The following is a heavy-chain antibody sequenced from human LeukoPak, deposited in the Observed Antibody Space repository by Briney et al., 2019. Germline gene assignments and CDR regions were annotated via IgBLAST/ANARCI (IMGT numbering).Heavy chain of an antibody. CDR3: ARDAGYGYDRFDY. V-gene: IGHV3-21*01. Sequence: GGSLRLSCAASGFTLSNYWMTWVRQAPGKGLEWVSSISSGSSYIYYADSVKGRFTISRDNAQNSLYLQMNRLGVEDTAVYYCARDAGYGYDRFDYWGQGTQVTVSS. CDR1: GFTLSNYW. D-gene: IGHD5-18*01. CDR2: ISSGSSYI. J-gene: IGHJ4*02.